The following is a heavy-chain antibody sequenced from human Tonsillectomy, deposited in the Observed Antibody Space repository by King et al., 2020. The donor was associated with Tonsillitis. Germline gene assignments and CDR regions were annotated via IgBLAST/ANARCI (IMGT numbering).Heavy chain of an antibody. CDR2: FSGSGGIT. D-gene: IGHD2-2*01. Sequence: VQLVESGGGLVQPGGSLRLSCAASGFTFSSYAMSWVRQAPGKGLEWVSSFSGSGGITYYTDSVKGRFTISRDNSKNTLYLQMNSLRAEDTAVYYCVKCNQDIVLVPAARDYYYYYYMDVWGKGTTVTVSS. J-gene: IGHJ6*03. CDR3: VKCNQDIVLVPAARDYYYYYYMDV. V-gene: IGHV3-23*04. CDR1: GFTFSSYA.